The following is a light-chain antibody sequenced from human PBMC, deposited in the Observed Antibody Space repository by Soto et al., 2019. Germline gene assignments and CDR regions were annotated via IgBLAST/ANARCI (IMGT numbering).Light chain of an antibody. Sequence: QSALTQPASVSGSPGQSITISCTGTSADIGGFYYVSWYQQFPGKAPKLIIYEVNNRPSGVSDRFSGSKSGHTASLTISGLQAEDESDYYCSSYSASGTIFGTGTKV. J-gene: IGLJ1*01. CDR1: SADIGGFYY. CDR2: EVN. V-gene: IGLV2-14*01. CDR3: SSYSASGTI.